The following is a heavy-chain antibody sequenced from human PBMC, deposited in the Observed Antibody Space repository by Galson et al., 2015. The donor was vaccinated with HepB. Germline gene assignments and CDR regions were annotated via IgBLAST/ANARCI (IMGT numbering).Heavy chain of an antibody. CDR1: GFTFSSYA. Sequence: SLRLSCAASGFTFSSYAMHWVRQAPGKGLEWVAAISYDGSSKYYADSVKGQITISRDNSKNTLYLQMNSLRGEDTAVYYCARPTIFGVESYFDYWGQGTLVTVSS. J-gene: IGHJ4*02. CDR2: ISYDGSSK. V-gene: IGHV3-30-3*01. CDR3: ARPTIFGVESYFDY. D-gene: IGHD3-3*01.